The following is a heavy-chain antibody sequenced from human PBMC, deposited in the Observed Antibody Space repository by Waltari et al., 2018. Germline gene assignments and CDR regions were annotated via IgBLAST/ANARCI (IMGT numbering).Heavy chain of an antibody. CDR2: FSRDGVTT. V-gene: IGHV3-64*07. J-gene: IGHJ4*02. CDR1: GFTLSVFS. Sequence: VQMVESGGGLVQPGGSLRLSCAAYGFTLSVFSMHWVRQAPGKGLEYVSAFSRDGVTTYYADSVKGRFTISRDNSKNTLYLQMGSLRADDTAVYYCARIDGSGWYGSWGQGTLVTVSS. D-gene: IGHD6-19*01. CDR3: ARIDGSGWYGS.